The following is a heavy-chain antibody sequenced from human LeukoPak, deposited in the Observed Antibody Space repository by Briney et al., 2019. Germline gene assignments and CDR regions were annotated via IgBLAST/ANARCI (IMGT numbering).Heavy chain of an antibody. V-gene: IGHV1-46*01. D-gene: IGHD6-13*01. CDR1: GYTFTSYY. CDR3: ARGGVVIAAAGIGGWFDP. CDR2: INPSGGST. Sequence: ASVKVSCKASGYTFTSYYMHWVRQAPGQGLEWMRIINPSGGSTSYAQKFQGRVTMTRDMSTSTVYMELSSLRSEDTAVYYCARGGVVIAAAGIGGWFDPWGQGTLVTVSS. J-gene: IGHJ5*02.